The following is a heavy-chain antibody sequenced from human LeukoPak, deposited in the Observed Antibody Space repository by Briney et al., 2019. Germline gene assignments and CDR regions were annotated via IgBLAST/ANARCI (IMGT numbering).Heavy chain of an antibody. V-gene: IGHV3-74*01. D-gene: IGHD3-10*01. CDR2: INSDGSST. J-gene: IGHJ4*02. Sequence: GGSLRLSCAASGFTFSYYWMHWVRQAPGKGLVWVSRINSDGSSTSYADSVKGRFTISRDNAKNTLYLQMNSLRAEDTAVYYCARAQWGFRELSYFDYWGQGTLVTVSS. CDR1: GFTFSYYW. CDR3: ARAQWGFRELSYFDY.